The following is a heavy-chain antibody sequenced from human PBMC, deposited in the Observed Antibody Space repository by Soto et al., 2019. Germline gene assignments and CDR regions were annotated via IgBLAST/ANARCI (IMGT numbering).Heavy chain of an antibody. CDR1: GFTISSYA. V-gene: IGHV3-30-3*01. J-gene: IGHJ6*02. D-gene: IGHD2-15*01. CDR3: AREGCSGGSCYLTADYYYYGMDV. Sequence: QVQLVESGGGVVQPGRSLTLSCAASGFTISSYAMHWVRQAPGKGLEWVAVISYDGSNKYYADSVKGRFTISRDNSKNTLYLQMNSLRAEDTAVYYCAREGCSGGSCYLTADYYYYGMDVWGQGTTVTVSS. CDR2: ISYDGSNK.